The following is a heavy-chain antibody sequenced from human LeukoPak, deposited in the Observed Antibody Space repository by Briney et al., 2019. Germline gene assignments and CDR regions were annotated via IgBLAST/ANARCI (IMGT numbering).Heavy chain of an antibody. CDR2: IIPIFGTA. V-gene: IGHV1-69*05. CDR3: ARDEESYLDY. CDR1: GGTFSSYA. J-gene: IGHJ4*02. Sequence: ASVKVSCKASGGTFSSYAISWVRQAPGQGLGWMGGIIPIFGTANYAQKFQGRVTITTDESTSTAYMELSSLRSEDTAVYYCARDEESYLDYWGQGTLVTVSS.